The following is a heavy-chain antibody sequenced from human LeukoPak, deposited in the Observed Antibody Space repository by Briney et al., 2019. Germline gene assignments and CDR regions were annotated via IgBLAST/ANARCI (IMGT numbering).Heavy chain of an antibody. J-gene: IGHJ3*02. Sequence: PSESLSLTCTVSGGSISSYYCSWVRQPPGKGLGWIGYIYYSGSTNYNPSLKSRVTISVDTSKNQFSLKLSSGTAAYTAVYYCAREKDHAFDIWGQGTMVTVSS. CDR2: IYYSGST. V-gene: IGHV4-59*01. CDR1: GGSISSYY. CDR3: AREKDHAFDI.